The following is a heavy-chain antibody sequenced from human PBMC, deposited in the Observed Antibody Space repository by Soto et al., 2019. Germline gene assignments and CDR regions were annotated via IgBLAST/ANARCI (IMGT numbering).Heavy chain of an antibody. CDR2: IYHSGST. CDR1: GYSISSGYY. D-gene: IGHD3-3*01. J-gene: IGHJ6*02. V-gene: IGHV4-38-2*01. Sequence: SETLSLTCAVSGYSISSGYYWGWIRQPPGKGLEWIGSIYHSGSTYYNPSLKSRVTISVDTSKNQFSLKLSSVTAADTAVYYCARVDYDFWGGMDVWGQGITVTVSS. CDR3: ARVDYDFWGGMDV.